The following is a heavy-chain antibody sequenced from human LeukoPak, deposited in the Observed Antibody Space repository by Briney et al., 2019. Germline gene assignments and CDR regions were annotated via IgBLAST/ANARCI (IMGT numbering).Heavy chain of an antibody. CDR2: IYYSGRP. CDR3: ARHQYSGSWSPFDY. Sequence: SETLSLTCAVYGGSFSSYYWSWIRQPPGKGLEWIGYIYYSGRPNYNPSLKSRVTISVDTSKNQFSLKLSSVTAADTAVYFCARHQYSGSWSPFDYWGQGTLVTVSS. V-gene: IGHV4-59*08. CDR1: GGSFSSYY. D-gene: IGHD1-26*01. J-gene: IGHJ4*02.